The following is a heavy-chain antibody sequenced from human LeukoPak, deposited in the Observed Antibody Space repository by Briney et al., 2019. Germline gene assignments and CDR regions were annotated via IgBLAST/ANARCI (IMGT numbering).Heavy chain of an antibody. CDR2: IYYSGST. V-gene: IGHV4-59*08. Sequence: SETLSLTCTVSGGSISSYYWSWIRQPPGKGLEWIGYIYYSGSTNYNPSLKSRVTISVDTSKNQFSLKLSSVTAADTAVYYCVRLSHSSGWYYFDYWGQGTLVTVSS. D-gene: IGHD6-19*01. CDR3: VRLSHSSGWYYFDY. CDR1: GGSISSYY. J-gene: IGHJ4*02.